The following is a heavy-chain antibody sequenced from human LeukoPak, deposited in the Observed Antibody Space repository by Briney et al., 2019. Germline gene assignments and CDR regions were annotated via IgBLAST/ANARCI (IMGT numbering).Heavy chain of an antibody. Sequence: AGGSLRLSCAASGFTFSSYSMNWVRQTPGKGLEWVSYISSSSSTIYYADSVKGRFTISRDNAKNSLYLQMNSLRAEDTAVYYCARDPGYSSSSYAFDIWGQGTMVTVSS. V-gene: IGHV3-48*01. CDR2: ISSSSSTI. J-gene: IGHJ3*02. CDR1: GFTFSSYS. CDR3: ARDPGYSSSSYAFDI. D-gene: IGHD6-6*01.